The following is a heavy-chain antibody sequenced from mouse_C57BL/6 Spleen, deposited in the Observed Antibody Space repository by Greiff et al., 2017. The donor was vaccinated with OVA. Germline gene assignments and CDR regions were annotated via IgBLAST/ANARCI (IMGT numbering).Heavy chain of an antibody. CDR2: IDPSDSYT. CDR1: GYTFTSYW. Sequence: QVQLQQPGAELVMPGASVKLSCKASGYTFTSYWMHWVKQRPGQGLEWIGEIDPSDSYTNYNQKFKGKSTLTVDKSSSTAYMQLSSLTSEDSAVYYCARDYYVSSYFDYWGQGTTLTVSS. J-gene: IGHJ2*01. V-gene: IGHV1-69*01. D-gene: IGHD1-1*01. CDR3: ARDYYVSSYFDY.